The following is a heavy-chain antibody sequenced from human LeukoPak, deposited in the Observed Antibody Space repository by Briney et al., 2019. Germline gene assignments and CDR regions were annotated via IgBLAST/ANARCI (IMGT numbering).Heavy chain of an antibody. CDR2: ITGSGSGI. CDR3: AKWGDYDVLTGYYVSDY. Sequence: GGSLRLSCAASGFTFSNYAMSWVRQAPGKGLEWVSAITGSGSGIYYADSMKSRFTISRDNSKNTLYLQINSLRAEGTAVYYCAKWGDYDVLTGYYVSDYWGQGTLVTVSS. D-gene: IGHD3-9*01. CDR1: GFTFSNYA. J-gene: IGHJ4*02. V-gene: IGHV3-23*01.